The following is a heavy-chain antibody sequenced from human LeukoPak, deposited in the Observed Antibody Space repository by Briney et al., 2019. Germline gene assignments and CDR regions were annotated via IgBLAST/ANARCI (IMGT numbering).Heavy chain of an antibody. J-gene: IGHJ6*02. D-gene: IGHD3-10*01. V-gene: IGHV4-59*01. CDR2: IYYSGST. CDR3: ARHNFEYYYGSGSYSGYYYYGMDV. Sequence: SETLSLTCTVSGGSISSYYWSWIRQPPGKGLEWIGYIYYSGSTNYNPSLKSRVTISVDTSKNQFSLKLSSVTAADTAVYYCARHNFEYYYGSGSYSGYYYYGMDVWGQGTTVTVSS. CDR1: GGSISSYY.